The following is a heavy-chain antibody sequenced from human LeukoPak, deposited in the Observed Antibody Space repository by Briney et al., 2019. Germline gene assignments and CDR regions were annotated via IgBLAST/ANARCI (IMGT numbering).Heavy chain of an antibody. D-gene: IGHD2-15*01. J-gene: IGHJ5*02. Sequence: SETLSLTCAVSGDFFSSTHWWSWVRQPPGKGLEWIGEIHHTGNTNYNPSLKSRVTMAVDRSKNQCSLKVSSVTAPDTAVYYCAREGSNTSTMYWFDPWGQGSLVTVSS. V-gene: IGHV4-4*02. CDR3: AREGSNTSTMYWFDP. CDR1: GDFFSSTHW. CDR2: IHHTGNT.